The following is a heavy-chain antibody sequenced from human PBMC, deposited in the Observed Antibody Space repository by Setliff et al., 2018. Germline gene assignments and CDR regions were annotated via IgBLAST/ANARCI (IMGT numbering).Heavy chain of an antibody. CDR2: IYHDGNT. V-gene: IGHV4-4*02. Sequence: SETLSLTCAVTGASINSLSWWSWVRQSPGKGLEWIGEIYHDGNTKFNPSVHYNPSLKSRVTISIDKSISTAYLQWSSLKASDTAMYYCARPTYYYDSSGYPGNAFDIRGQGTMVTVSS. J-gene: IGHJ3*02. CDR3: ARPTYYYDSSGYPGNAFDI. CDR1: GASINSLSW. D-gene: IGHD3-22*01.